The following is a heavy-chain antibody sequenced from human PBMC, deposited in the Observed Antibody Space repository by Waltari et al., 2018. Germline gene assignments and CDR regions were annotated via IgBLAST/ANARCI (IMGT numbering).Heavy chain of an antibody. J-gene: IGHJ4*01. V-gene: IGHV3-7*01. D-gene: IGHD6-19*01. Sequence: EVQLVESGGGLVQPGGSLRLSCAAAGFTFNNYWMTWVRQRPGKGLEWVANIKQDASEKYYVDSVKGRFTISRDNTKNSLYLQMNSLRAEDTAVYYCAASVGVAPNYWGHGTLVTVSS. CDR2: IKQDASEK. CDR1: GFTFNNYW. CDR3: AASVGVAPNY.